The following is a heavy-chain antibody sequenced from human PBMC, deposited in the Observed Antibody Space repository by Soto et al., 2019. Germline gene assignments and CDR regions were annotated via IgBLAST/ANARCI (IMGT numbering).Heavy chain of an antibody. V-gene: IGHV2-5*02. CDR3: AYRALYSGSYWDGGYFDY. D-gene: IGHD1-26*01. J-gene: IGHJ4*02. CDR2: IYWDDDK. Sequence: QITLRESGPTRVRPTQTLSLTRTFSGFSLHTSGVGVGWIRQPPGKALEWLALIYWDDDKRYSPSLKSRLSITKDTSENQVVLTMTNMEPVDTATYYCAYRALYSGSYWDGGYFDYWGQGTLITVSS. CDR1: GFSLHTSGVG.